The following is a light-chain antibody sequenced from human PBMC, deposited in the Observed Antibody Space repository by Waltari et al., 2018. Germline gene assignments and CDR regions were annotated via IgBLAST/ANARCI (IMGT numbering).Light chain of an antibody. CDR1: QSVSRS. J-gene: IGKJ1*01. CDR3: RHYVRLPVS. Sequence: EIVLTQSPGTLSLSPGERATLSYRASQSVSRSLAWYQQKPGQAPRLLIYGASSRATGVPDRFSGSGSGTDFSLTISRLEPEDFAVYYCRHYVRLPVSFGQGTKVEIK. V-gene: IGKV3-20*01. CDR2: GAS.